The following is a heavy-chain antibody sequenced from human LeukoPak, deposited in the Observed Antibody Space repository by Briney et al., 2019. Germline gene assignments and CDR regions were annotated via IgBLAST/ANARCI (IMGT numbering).Heavy chain of an antibody. J-gene: IGHJ5*02. CDR2: ISAYNGNT. Sequence: ASVKVSCKASGYTFTSYGISWVRQAPGQGLEWVGWISAYNGNTNYAQKLQGRVTMTTDTSTSTAYMELRSLRSDDTAVYYCARDRPMVRGVIVNWFDPWGQGTLVTVSS. D-gene: IGHD3-10*01. CDR3: ARDRPMVRGVIVNWFDP. V-gene: IGHV1-18*01. CDR1: GYTFTSYG.